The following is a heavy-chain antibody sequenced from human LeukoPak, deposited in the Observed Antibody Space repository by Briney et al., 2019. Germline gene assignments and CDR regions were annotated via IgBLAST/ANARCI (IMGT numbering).Heavy chain of an antibody. CDR3: ARAGDGTAARDY. CDR2: INEDGSEE. V-gene: IGHV3-7*01. Sequence: GGSLRLSCAPSGFTFSRYWMSWVRQAPGKGLEWVANINEDGSEEYYVDSVRGRFTISKDNAKNSLYLQMNSLRAEDTAVYYCARAGDGTAARDYWGQGTLVTVSS. CDR1: GFTFSRYW. D-gene: IGHD2-15*01. J-gene: IGHJ4*02.